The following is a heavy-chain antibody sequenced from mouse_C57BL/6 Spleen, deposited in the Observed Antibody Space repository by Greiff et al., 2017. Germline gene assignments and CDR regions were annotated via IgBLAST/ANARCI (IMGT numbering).Heavy chain of an antibody. Sequence: QVQLQQPGAELVRPGSSVKLSCKASGYTFTSYWMDWVKQRPGQGLEWIGNIYPSDSETHYNQKFTDKATLTVDKSSSTAYMQLSSLTSEDSAVYYCARVDGPWYFDVWGTGTTVTVSS. CDR1: GYTFTSYW. CDR2: IYPSDSET. CDR3: ARVDGPWYFDV. J-gene: IGHJ1*03. D-gene: IGHD2-3*01. V-gene: IGHV1-61*01.